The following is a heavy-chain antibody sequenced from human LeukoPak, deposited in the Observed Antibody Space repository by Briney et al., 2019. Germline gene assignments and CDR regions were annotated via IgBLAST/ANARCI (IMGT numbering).Heavy chain of an antibody. CDR3: ARERDYGDYGGAFDI. D-gene: IGHD4-17*01. J-gene: IGHJ3*02. CDR1: GGSISSSSYY. V-gene: IGHV4-39*02. CDR2: IYYSGST. Sequence: SETLSLTCTVSGGSISSSSYYWGWIRQPPGKGLEWIGSIYYSGSTYYNPSLKSRVTISVDTSKNQFSLKLSSVTAADTAVYYRARERDYGDYGGAFDIWGQGTMVTVPS.